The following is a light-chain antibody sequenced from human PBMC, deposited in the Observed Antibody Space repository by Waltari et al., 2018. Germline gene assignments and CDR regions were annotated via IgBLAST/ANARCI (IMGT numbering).Light chain of an antibody. Sequence: QLVLTQSPSASASLASSVKHTCTLSSGNHSYAITWPHQQPEKGHRYMMKLNSDGSHSKGDGIPDRFSGSSSGAERYLTISSLQSEDEADYYCQTWGTGIVVFGGGTKLTVL. CDR3: QTWGTGIVV. CDR2: LNSDGSH. CDR1: SGNHSYA. J-gene: IGLJ2*01. V-gene: IGLV4-69*01.